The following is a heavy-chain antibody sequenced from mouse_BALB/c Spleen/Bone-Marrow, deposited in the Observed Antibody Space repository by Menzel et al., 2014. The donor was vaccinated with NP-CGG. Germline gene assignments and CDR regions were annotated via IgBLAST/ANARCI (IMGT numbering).Heavy chain of an antibody. CDR2: IRSKSNNYAT. CDR3: VRGFGLVY. Sequence: EVQVVESGGGLVQPKGSLKLSCAASGFTFNTNAMNWVRQAPGKGLEWVARIRSKSNNYATYYADSVKDRFTISRDDSQSMLYLQMNNLKTEDTAMYYCVRGFGLVYWGQGTSVTVSS. J-gene: IGHJ4*01. CDR1: GFTFNTNA. V-gene: IGHV10S3*01. D-gene: IGHD2-10*02.